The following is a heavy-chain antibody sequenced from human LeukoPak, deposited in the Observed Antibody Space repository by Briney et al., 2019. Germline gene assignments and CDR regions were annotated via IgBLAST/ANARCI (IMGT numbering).Heavy chain of an antibody. Sequence: ASVKVSCKASGYTFTGYYMHWVRQAPGQGLEWMGWINPNSGGTNYAQKFQGRVTMTRDTSISTAYMELSRLRSDDTAVYYCARAAGTTHYHYYMDVWGKGTTVTVSS. CDR2: INPNSGGT. CDR1: GYTFTGYY. CDR3: ARAAGTTHYHYYMDV. J-gene: IGHJ6*03. D-gene: IGHD1-7*01. V-gene: IGHV1-2*02.